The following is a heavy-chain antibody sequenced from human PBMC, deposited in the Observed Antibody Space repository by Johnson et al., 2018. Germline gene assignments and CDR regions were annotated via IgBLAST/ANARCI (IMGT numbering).Heavy chain of an antibody. Sequence: VQLVPSGGGVVQPGRSLRLSCAASGFTFSSYAMSWVRQAPGKGLEWVSAISGSGGRPYYADSVKGRFTISRDNSKNTLYLQMKSLRAEDTAVYSCAASYGDYDSDNAFDIWGQGTMVTVSS. V-gene: IGHV3-23*04. J-gene: IGHJ3*02. CDR2: ISGSGGRP. CDR1: GFTFSSYA. D-gene: IGHD4-17*01. CDR3: AASYGDYDSDNAFDI.